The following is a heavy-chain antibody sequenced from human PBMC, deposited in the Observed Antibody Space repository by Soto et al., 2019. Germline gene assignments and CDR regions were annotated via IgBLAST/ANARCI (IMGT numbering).Heavy chain of an antibody. D-gene: IGHD2-2*01. CDR3: ARHLGYCSSTSCYFFDY. CDR1: GYSFTSYW. CDR2: IYPGDSDT. J-gene: IGHJ4*02. Sequence: GESLKISCKGSGYSFTSYWIGWVRQMPGKGLEWMGIIYPGDSDTRYSPSFQGQVTISADKSISTAYLQWSSLKASDTAMYYCARHLGYCSSTSCYFFDYWGQGTLVTVSS. V-gene: IGHV5-51*01.